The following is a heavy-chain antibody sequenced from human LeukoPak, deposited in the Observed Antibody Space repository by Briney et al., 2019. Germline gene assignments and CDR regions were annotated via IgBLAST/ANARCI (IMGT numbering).Heavy chain of an antibody. CDR1: GFTFTNYA. CDR3: ARDDGAYGSSWYDFDY. J-gene: IGHJ4*02. V-gene: IGHV3-23*01. D-gene: IGHD6-13*01. Sequence: GGSLRLSCAASGFTFTNYAMSWVRQAQGKGLEWVSGISGNGGDTYYADSVKGRFTISRDNSKKTMNLQMNSLRAEDTALYYCARDDGAYGSSWYDFDYWGQGTLVTVSS. CDR2: ISGNGGDT.